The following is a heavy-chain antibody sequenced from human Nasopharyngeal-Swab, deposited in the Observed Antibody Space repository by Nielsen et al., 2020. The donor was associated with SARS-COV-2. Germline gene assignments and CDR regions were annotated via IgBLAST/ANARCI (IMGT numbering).Heavy chain of an antibody. D-gene: IGHD3-3*01. CDR2: IVVGSGNT. J-gene: IGHJ4*02. Sequence: SVKVSCKASGFTFTSSAVQWVRQARGQRLEWIGWIVVGSGNTNYAQKFQERVTITRDMSTSTAYMELSSLRSEDTAVYYCAADRRYDFWSGYPGFDYWGQGTLVTVSS. V-gene: IGHV1-58*01. CDR1: GFTFTSSA. CDR3: AADRRYDFWSGYPGFDY.